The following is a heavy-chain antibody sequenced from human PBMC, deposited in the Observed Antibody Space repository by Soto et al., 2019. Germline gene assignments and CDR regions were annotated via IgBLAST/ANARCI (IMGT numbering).Heavy chain of an antibody. CDR3: AIHSAPYGSGAYGMDV. CDR2: IYPGDSDT. Sequence: EVQLVQSGAEVKKPGESLKISCKGSGYSFSTYWIAWVRQMPGKGLEWMGIIYPGDSDTRYSPSFQGQVTISVDKSISTAYLQWSSLKASDTAMYYCAIHSAPYGSGAYGMDVWGQGTTVTVSS. V-gene: IGHV5-51*01. J-gene: IGHJ6*02. CDR1: GYSFSTYW. D-gene: IGHD3-10*01.